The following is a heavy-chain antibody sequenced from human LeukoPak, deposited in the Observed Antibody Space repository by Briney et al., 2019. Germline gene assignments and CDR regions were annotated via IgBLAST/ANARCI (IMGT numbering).Heavy chain of an antibody. CDR2: ILYDGSNK. CDR1: GFTFSSYA. V-gene: IGHV3-30*04. D-gene: IGHD6-19*01. J-gene: IGHJ3*02. Sequence: GRSLRLSCAASGFTFSSYAMHWVRQAPGKGLEWVALILYDGSNKYYADSVKGRFTISRDNAKNSLYLQMNSLRAEDTAVYYCARDDPRGSGWYPEAFDIWGQGTMVTVSS. CDR3: ARDDPRGSGWYPEAFDI.